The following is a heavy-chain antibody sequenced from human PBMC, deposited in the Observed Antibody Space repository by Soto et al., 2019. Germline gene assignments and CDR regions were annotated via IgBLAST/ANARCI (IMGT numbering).Heavy chain of an antibody. CDR2: INHSGST. CDR3: AGTVLRFLEWLPTDV. D-gene: IGHD3-3*01. Sequence: NPSETLSLTCAVYGGSFIGYYWSWIRQPPGKGLEWIGEINHSGSTNYNPSLKSRVTISVDTSKNQFSLKLSSVTAADTAVYYCAGTVLRFLEWLPTDVWGQGTTVTVS. J-gene: IGHJ6*02. V-gene: IGHV4-34*01. CDR1: GGSFIGYY.